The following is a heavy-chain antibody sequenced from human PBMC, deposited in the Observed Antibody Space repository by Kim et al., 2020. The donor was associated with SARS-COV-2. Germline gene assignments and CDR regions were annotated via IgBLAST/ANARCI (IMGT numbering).Heavy chain of an antibody. Sequence: GGSLRLSCAASGFTFDDYTMHWVRQAPGKGLEWVSLISWDGGSTYYADSVKGRFTISRDNSKNSLYLQMNSLRTEDTALYYCAKVERGYSSDWGQGTLVTVSS. CDR1: GFTFDDYT. D-gene: IGHD5-18*01. CDR3: AKVERGYSSD. J-gene: IGHJ4*02. V-gene: IGHV3-43*01. CDR2: ISWDGGST.